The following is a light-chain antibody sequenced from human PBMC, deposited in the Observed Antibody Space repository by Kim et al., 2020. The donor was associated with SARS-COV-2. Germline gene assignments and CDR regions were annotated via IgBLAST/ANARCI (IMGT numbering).Light chain of an antibody. CDR2: GAS. V-gene: IGKV3-20*01. CDR1: QSVTSSF. CDR3: QQYGDLPLT. Sequence: ETVLTQSPGTLSLSPGQRATLSCRASQSVTSSFLAWYQQKPGQAPRPLIYGASSRATSIADRFSGRGSGTDFTLTISRLQPEDFAVYYCQQYGDLPLTFGGGTKVEIK. J-gene: IGKJ4*01.